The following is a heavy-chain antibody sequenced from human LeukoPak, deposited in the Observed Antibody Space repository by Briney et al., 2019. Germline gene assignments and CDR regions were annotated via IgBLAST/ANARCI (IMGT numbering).Heavy chain of an antibody. J-gene: IGHJ6*02. V-gene: IGHV3-9*01. D-gene: IGHD1/OR15-1a*01. CDR3: AKDLSIAATTMDV. CDR2: ISWNSGSI. CDR1: GFTFDDYA. Sequence: PGGSLRLSCAASGFTFDDYAMHWVRHAPGKGLEWVSGISWNSGSIGYADSVKGRFTISRDNAKNSLYLQMNSLRAEDTALNYCAKDLSIAATTMDVWGQGTTVTVSS.